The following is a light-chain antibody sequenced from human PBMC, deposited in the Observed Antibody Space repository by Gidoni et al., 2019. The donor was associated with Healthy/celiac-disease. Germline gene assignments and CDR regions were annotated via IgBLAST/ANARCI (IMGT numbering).Light chain of an antibody. V-gene: IGKV1-39*01. CDR2: AAS. Sequence: DIQMTQSPSSLSASVGDRVTITCRASQSISSYLNWYQQKPGKAPKLLIYAASSLQSGVPSRFSGSGSVTDFTLTISSLQPEDFATYYCQQSYSTLVTFGGGTKVEIK. CDR3: QQSYSTLVT. J-gene: IGKJ4*01. CDR1: QSISSY.